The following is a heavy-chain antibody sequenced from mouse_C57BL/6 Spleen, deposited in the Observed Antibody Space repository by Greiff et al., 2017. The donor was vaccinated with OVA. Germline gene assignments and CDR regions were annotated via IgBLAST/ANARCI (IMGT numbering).Heavy chain of an antibody. J-gene: IGHJ3*01. CDR1: GFTFSSYA. CDR2: ISDGGSYT. CDR3: ASSDYYGSRFAY. V-gene: IGHV5-4*01. D-gene: IGHD1-1*01. Sequence: EVHLVESGGGLVKPGGSLKLSCAASGFTFSSYAMSWVRQTPEKRLEWVATISDGGSYTYYPDNVKGRFTISRDNAKNNLYLQMSHLKSEDTAMYYCASSDYYGSRFAYWGQGTLVTVSA.